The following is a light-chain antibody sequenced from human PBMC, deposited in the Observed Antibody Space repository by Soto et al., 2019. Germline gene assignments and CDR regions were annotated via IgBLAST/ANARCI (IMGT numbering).Light chain of an antibody. Sequence: DLPMTQSPSTLSASVGDRVTITCRASQSISSWLAWYQQKPGKAPKLLIYDASSLESGVPSRFSGSGSGTEFTLTISSLQPDDFATYYCQQYNSGAAFGGGTKVEIK. CDR1: QSISSW. J-gene: IGKJ4*01. CDR3: QQYNSGAA. CDR2: DAS. V-gene: IGKV1-5*01.